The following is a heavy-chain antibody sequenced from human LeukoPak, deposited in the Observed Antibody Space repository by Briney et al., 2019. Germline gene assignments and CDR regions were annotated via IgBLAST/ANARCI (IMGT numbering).Heavy chain of an antibody. CDR2: ISSSSSYI. CDR1: GFTFSSYS. D-gene: IGHD3-22*01. V-gene: IGHV3-21*01. CDR3: ARLPPPYYYDSSGYAFDI. J-gene: IGHJ3*02. Sequence: GGSLRLSCAASGFTFSSYSMNWVRQAPGKGLEWVSSISSSSSYIYYADSVKGRFTISRDNAKNSLYLQMNSLRAEDTAVYYCARLPPPYYYDSSGYAFDIWGQGTMVTVSS.